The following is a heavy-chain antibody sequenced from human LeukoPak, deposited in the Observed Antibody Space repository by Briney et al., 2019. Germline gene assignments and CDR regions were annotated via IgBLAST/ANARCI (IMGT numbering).Heavy chain of an antibody. Sequence: PSETLSLTCTVSGGSISSSHYYWGWVRQPPGKGLEWIGSIYYSGNTYYNPSLKSRVTMSVDTSMNQFSLKLNSVTAADTAEYYCAGQRRVTGPNWFGPWGQGTLVTVSS. V-gene: IGHV4-39*01. J-gene: IGHJ5*02. CDR1: GGSISSSHYY. CDR3: AGQRRVTGPNWFGP. D-gene: IGHD2-8*01. CDR2: IYYSGNT.